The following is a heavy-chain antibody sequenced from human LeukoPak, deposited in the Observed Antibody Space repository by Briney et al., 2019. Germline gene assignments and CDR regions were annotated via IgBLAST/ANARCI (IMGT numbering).Heavy chain of an antibody. CDR3: ARRAGVTPVTHLDY. CDR1: GYTFTAFY. Sequence: GAPVKVSCKGSGYTFTAFYMHWVRQAPGQGLEWMGWINPYSGGTNYAQNFQGRVTMTRDTSITTAYMELSGLRSDDTAFYYCARRAGVTPVTHLDYWGHGTLVTVSS. V-gene: IGHV1-2*02. D-gene: IGHD4-17*01. J-gene: IGHJ4*01. CDR2: INPYSGGT.